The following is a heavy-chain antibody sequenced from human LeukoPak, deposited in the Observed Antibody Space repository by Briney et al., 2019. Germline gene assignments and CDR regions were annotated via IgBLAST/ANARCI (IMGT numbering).Heavy chain of an antibody. CDR3: ARVRGYSYGYWFDP. V-gene: IGHV4-38-2*02. CDR2: IYHSGST. D-gene: IGHD5-18*01. Sequence: PSETLSLTCTVSGYSISSGYYWGWIRQPPGKGLEWIGSIYHSGSTYYNPSLKSRVTISVDTSKNQFSLKLSSVTAADTAVYYCARVRGYSYGYWFDPWGQGTLVTVSS. CDR1: GYSISSGYY. J-gene: IGHJ5*02.